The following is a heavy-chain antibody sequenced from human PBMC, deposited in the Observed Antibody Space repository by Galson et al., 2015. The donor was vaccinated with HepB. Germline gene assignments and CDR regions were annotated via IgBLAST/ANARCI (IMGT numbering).Heavy chain of an antibody. J-gene: IGHJ4*02. CDR3: AKAVAGPTRPDFIDY. CDR1: GFTFSSYG. CDR2: ISYDGSNK. Sequence: SLRLSCAASGFTFSSYGMHWVRQAPGKGLEWVAVISYDGSNKYYADSVKGRFTISRDNSKNTLYLQMNSLSAEDTAVYYCAKAVAGPTRPDFIDYWGQGTLVTVSS. V-gene: IGHV3-30*18. D-gene: IGHD6-19*01.